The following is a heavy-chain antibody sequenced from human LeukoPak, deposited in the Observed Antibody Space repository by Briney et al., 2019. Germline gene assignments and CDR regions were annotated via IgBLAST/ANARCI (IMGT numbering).Heavy chain of an antibody. CDR3: ARQTKVGTKPDAFDI. D-gene: IGHD1-26*01. CDR2: INYSGST. J-gene: IGHJ3*02. V-gene: IGHV4-39*01. Sequence: SDTLSLTCPGSVSSIMWRSYYWGGIRAPPGKGLEWSGSINYSGSTYYNPSLKSRVTISVDTSKNEFSVKLSSVTAADTAVYYCARQTKVGTKPDAFDIWGQGTMVTVSS. CDR1: VSSIMWRSYY.